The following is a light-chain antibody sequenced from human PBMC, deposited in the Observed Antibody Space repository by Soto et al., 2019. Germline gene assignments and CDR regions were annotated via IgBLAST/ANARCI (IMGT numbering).Light chain of an antibody. J-gene: IGKJ4*01. CDR1: QSVSSS. CDR2: DAS. CDR3: QQRSNWPPA. Sequence: EIVLTQSPATLSLSPGERATLSCRASQSVSSSLAWYQQKPGQAPRLLIYDASNRATGIPARFSGSGSGTDFTLTISSLEPEDFAVYYCQQRSNWPPAFGGGTKVEIE. V-gene: IGKV3-11*01.